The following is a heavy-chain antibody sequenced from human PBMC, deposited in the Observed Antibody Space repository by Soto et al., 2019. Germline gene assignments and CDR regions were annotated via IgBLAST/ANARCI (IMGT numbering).Heavy chain of an antibody. D-gene: IGHD3-16*02. CDR1: GGSFSGYY. J-gene: IGHJ4*02. Sequence: PSETLSLTCAVYGGSFSGYYWSWIRQPPGKGLEWIGEINHSRSTNYNPSLKSRVTISVDTSKNQFSLKLSSVTAADTAVYYCARGKLSDYVWGSYRYHFDYWGQGTVVTVSS. CDR2: INHSRST. CDR3: ARGKLSDYVWGSYRYHFDY. V-gene: IGHV4-34*01.